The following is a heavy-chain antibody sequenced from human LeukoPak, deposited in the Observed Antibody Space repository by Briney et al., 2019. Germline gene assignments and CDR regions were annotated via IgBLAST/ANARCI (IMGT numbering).Heavy chain of an antibody. CDR3: AALYTYYYDSSGYYNDFDY. V-gene: IGHV4-34*01. D-gene: IGHD3-22*01. CDR2: INHSGST. Sequence: PSETLSLTCAVHGGSFSGYYWSWIRQPPGKGLEWIGEINHSGSTNYNPSLKSRVTISVDTSKNQFSLKLSSVTAADTAVYYCAALYTYYYDSSGYYNDFDYWGQGTLVTVSS. CDR1: GGSFSGYY. J-gene: IGHJ4*02.